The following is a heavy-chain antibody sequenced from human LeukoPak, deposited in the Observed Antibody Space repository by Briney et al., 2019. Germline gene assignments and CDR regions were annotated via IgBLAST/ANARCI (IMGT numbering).Heavy chain of an antibody. V-gene: IGHV1-2*02. CDR1: GYTFTGYY. J-gene: IGHJ4*02. Sequence: GASVKVSCKASGYTFTGYYIHWVRQAPGQGLEWMGWINPNSGGTNSAQKFQGRVTMTRDTSISTAYMELSRLRSDDTAVYYCARDDGGGYSDYSLDYWGQGTLVTVSS. CDR3: ARDDGGGYSDYSLDY. D-gene: IGHD5-12*01. CDR2: INPNSGGT.